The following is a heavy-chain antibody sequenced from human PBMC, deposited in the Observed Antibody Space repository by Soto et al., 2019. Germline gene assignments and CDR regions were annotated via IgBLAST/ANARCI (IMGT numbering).Heavy chain of an antibody. CDR3: ARAPRELLAEGPLFLYYYYGFDV. CDR2: VFHAGNT. V-gene: IGHV4-34*12. Sequence: QVHLQQWGAGLLKPSATLSLTCAVSGGSFTEAYWTWVRQSPGRGLEWIGEVFHAGNTNYNPSLKSRVTLSLDTAKNQFSLRLTSVTAADSAVYYCARAPRELLAEGPLFLYYYYGFDVWGQGTTVIVSS. CDR1: GGSFTEAY. J-gene: IGHJ6*02. D-gene: IGHD1-7*01.